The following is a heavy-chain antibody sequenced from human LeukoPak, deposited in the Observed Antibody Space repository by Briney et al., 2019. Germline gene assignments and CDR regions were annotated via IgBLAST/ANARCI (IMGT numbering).Heavy chain of an antibody. V-gene: IGHV3-43*01. Sequence: PGGSLRLSCAASGFTFSSYAMSWVRQAPGKGLEWVSLISWDGGSTYYADSVKGRFTISRDNSKNSLYLQMNSLRTEDTALYYCAKDIGDCSSTSCFYYYYYGMDVWGQGTTVTVSS. CDR2: ISWDGGST. CDR3: AKDIGDCSSTSCFYYYYYGMDV. CDR1: GFTFSSYA. D-gene: IGHD2-2*01. J-gene: IGHJ6*02.